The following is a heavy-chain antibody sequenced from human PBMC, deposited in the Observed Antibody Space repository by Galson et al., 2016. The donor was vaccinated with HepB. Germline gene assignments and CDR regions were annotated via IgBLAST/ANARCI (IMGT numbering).Heavy chain of an antibody. CDR1: GFTFSRYT. CDR2: ITYDERR. V-gene: IGHV3-30*04. Sequence: SLRLSCAASGFTFSRYTMNWVRQAPGKGLEWAARITYDERRDYADSVQDRYTVSRDNSKNTVSLQMNTLTAEDTAVYFCARGRKTGVPVFVTGYYGMDVWGKGTTVTVSS. CDR3: ARGRKTGVPVFVTGYYGMDV. D-gene: IGHD2-8*02. J-gene: IGHJ6*04.